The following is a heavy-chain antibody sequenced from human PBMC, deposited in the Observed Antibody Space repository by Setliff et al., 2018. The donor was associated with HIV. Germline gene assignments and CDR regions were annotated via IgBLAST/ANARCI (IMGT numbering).Heavy chain of an antibody. CDR3: ATAGEMATIGYYYYYMGV. D-gene: IGHD3-10*01. Sequence: SCKASGGTFRRSAVSWVRQAPGRGLEWMGGIIPMFGTTNFAQKFQDRVTITADESTSTVYMELSSLRSEDTAVYYCATAGEMATIGYYYYYMGVWGEGTTVTVSS. CDR1: GGTFRRSA. V-gene: IGHV1-69*01. CDR2: IIPMFGTT. J-gene: IGHJ6*03.